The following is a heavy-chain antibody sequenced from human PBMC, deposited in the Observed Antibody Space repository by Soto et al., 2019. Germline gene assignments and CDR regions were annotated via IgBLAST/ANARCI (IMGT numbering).Heavy chain of an antibody. CDR3: AKDPSLAARGTK. CDR2: ISGSGGST. J-gene: IGHJ4*02. CDR1: GFTFSSYA. Sequence: PGRALRLSCAASGFTFSSYAMSWVRQAPGKGLEWFSAISGSGGSTYYADSVKRRFTIYRDMSKNTLYLQMNSLRADDTAVYYCAKDPSLAARGTKWGQGTLVPVYS. V-gene: IGHV3-23*01. D-gene: IGHD6-6*01.